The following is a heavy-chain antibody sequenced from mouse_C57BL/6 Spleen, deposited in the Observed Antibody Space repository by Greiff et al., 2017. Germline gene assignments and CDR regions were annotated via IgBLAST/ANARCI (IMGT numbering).Heavy chain of an antibody. CDR2: FNPGSGGT. Sequence: QVQLQQSGAELVRPGTSVKVSCKASGYAFTNYLIEWVKQRPGQGLEWIGVFNPGSGGTNYNEKFKGKATLTADKSSSTAYMQLSSLTSEDSAVYFCARSNSNYESYYYAMDYWGQGTSVTVSS. D-gene: IGHD2-5*01. J-gene: IGHJ4*01. CDR1: GYAFTNYL. CDR3: ARSNSNYESYYYAMDY. V-gene: IGHV1-54*01.